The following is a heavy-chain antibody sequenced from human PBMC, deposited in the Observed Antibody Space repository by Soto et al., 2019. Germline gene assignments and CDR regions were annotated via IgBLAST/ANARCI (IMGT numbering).Heavy chain of an antibody. CDR2: IKQDGSEK. J-gene: IGHJ4*02. D-gene: IGHD1-26*01. Sequence: GGFLRLSCAASGFTFSSFWMTWVRQAPGKGLEWVANIKQDGSEKYYVDSVKGRFTISRDNARNSLFLELKSLRSEDTAVYSCVRDRSGSYLEGFDYWGQGTLVTVSS. CDR1: GFTFSSFW. CDR3: VRDRSGSYLEGFDY. V-gene: IGHV3-7*01.